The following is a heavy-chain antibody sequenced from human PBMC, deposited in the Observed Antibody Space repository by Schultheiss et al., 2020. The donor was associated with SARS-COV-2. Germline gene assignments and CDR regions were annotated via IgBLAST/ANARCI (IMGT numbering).Heavy chain of an antibody. CDR1: GGSFSGYY. D-gene: IGHD3-22*01. CDR2: ISSSGSTI. Sequence: GGSLRLSCAVYGGSFSGYYWSWIRQPPGKGLEWVSYISSSGSTIYYADSVKGRFTISRDNSKNTLYLQMNSLRAEDTAVYYCARAPYYYDSSDRPDAFDIWGQGTMVTVSS. J-gene: IGHJ3*02. CDR3: ARAPYYYDSSDRPDAFDI. V-gene: IGHV3-11*04.